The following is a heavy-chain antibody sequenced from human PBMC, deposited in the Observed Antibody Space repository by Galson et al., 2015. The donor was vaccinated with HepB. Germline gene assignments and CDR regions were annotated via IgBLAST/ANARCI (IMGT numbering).Heavy chain of an antibody. V-gene: IGHV1-69*04. CDR1: GGSFINYT. J-gene: IGHJ5*02. D-gene: IGHD6-13*01. Sequence: SVKVSCKASGGSFINYTISWVRQAPGQGLEWVGRIIPILGIANYAQRFQGRVTITADTSTSSAYMELRSLRFEDTAVYCCARDRLATVRNWFDPWGQGTLVTVSS. CDR3: ARDRLATVRNWFDP. CDR2: IIPILGIA.